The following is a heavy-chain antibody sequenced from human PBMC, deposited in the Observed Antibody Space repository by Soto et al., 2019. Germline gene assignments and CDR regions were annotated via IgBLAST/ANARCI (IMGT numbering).Heavy chain of an antibody. J-gene: IGHJ5*02. CDR1: GGSISSSSYY. V-gene: IGHV4-39*01. D-gene: IGHD6-13*01. CDR3: ARHRSDSSSWLNWFDP. Sequence: PSETLSLTCTVSGGSISSSSYYWGWIRQPPGKGLEWIGSIYYSGSTYYNPSLKSRVTISVDTSKNQFSLKLSSVTAADTAVYYCARHRSDSSSWLNWFDPGGQGTLVTAPQ. CDR2: IYYSGST.